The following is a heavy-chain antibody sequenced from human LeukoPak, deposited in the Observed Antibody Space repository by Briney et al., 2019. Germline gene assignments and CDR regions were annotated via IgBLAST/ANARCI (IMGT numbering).Heavy chain of an antibody. J-gene: IGHJ4*02. CDR2: IYYSGST. CDR1: GGSISSSTYY. D-gene: IGHD6-13*01. CDR3: ARPYSSSWKGGFDY. V-gene: IGHV4-39*01. Sequence: PSETLSITCTVSGGSISSSTYYWGWIRQSPGKGLEWIGSIYYSGSTYYNPSLKSRVTISVDTSKNQFSLKLSSVTAADTAVYYCARPYSSSWKGGFDYWGQGPLVTVSS.